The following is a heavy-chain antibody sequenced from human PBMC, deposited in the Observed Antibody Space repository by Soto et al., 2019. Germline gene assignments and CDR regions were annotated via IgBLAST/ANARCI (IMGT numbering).Heavy chain of an antibody. CDR1: GYSFTSYW. CDR3: ATTDSSSSPGYYYYGMDV. D-gene: IGHD6-13*01. V-gene: IGHV5-51*01. J-gene: IGHJ6*02. Sequence: GESLKISCKDSGYSFTSYWIGWVRQMPGKGLEWMGIIYPGDSDTRYSPSFQGQVTISADKSISTAYLQWSSLKASDTAMYYCATTDSSSSPGYYYYGMDVWGQGTTVTVSS. CDR2: IYPGDSDT.